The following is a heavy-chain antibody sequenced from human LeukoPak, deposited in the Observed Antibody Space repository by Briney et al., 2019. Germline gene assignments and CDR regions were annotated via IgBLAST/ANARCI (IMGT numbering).Heavy chain of an antibody. J-gene: IGHJ4*02. CDR3: ARLTSRGYSYGFDY. Sequence: GGSLRLSCAASGFTFSSYWMHWVRQVPGKGLVWVSHINGDGSSTRYADSVKGRFAISRDNAKNTLYLQMSSLRAEDTAVYYCARLTSRGYSYGFDYWGQGTLVTVSS. CDR1: GFTFSSYW. D-gene: IGHD5-18*01. CDR2: INGDGSST. V-gene: IGHV3-74*01.